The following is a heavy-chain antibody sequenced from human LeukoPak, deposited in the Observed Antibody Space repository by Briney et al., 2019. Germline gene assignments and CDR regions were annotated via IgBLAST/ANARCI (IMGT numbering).Heavy chain of an antibody. CDR2: ISGSGGST. Sequence: GGSLRLSCAASGFTFSSYAMSWVRQAPGKGLEWVSAISGSGGSTYYADSVKGRFTISRDNSKNTLYLQMNSLRAEDTAVYYCAKVGVSIAVALKPDFDYWGQGTLVTVSS. V-gene: IGHV3-23*01. CDR1: GFTFSSYA. D-gene: IGHD6-19*01. J-gene: IGHJ4*02. CDR3: AKVGVSIAVALKPDFDY.